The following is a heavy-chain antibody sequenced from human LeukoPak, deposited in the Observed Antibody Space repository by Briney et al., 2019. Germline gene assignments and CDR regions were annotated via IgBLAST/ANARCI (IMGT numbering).Heavy chain of an antibody. D-gene: IGHD1-26*01. J-gene: IGHJ4*02. CDR1: GFTFSCNT. V-gene: IGHV3-23*01. Sequence: GGSLRLSCAASGFTFSCNTMSWVRQAAGKGLEWVSGISGSGSSTYYADSVKGRFTISRDNSKNTLYLQMNSLRVEDTAVYYCAKEVSGSYSPTDYWGQGTLVTVSS. CDR3: AKEVSGSYSPTDY. CDR2: ISGSGSST.